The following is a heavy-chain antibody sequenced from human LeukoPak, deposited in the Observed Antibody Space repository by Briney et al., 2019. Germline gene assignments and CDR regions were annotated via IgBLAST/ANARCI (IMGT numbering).Heavy chain of an antibody. D-gene: IGHD3-10*01. CDR2: IYYSGST. CDR3: ARVFDSGSQAYFYYMDV. Sequence: SETLSLTCTVSGGSISSSSYYWGWIRQPPGKGLEGIVNIYYSGSTYYTPSLESRVTMSLYTSKNQFSLKLSSVTAAATAVHYCARVFDSGSQAYFYYMDVWGKGTTVTISS. V-gene: IGHV4-39*07. CDR1: GGSISSSSYY. J-gene: IGHJ6*03.